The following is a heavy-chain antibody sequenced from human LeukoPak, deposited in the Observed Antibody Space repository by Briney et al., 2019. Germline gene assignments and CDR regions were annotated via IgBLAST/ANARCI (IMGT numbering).Heavy chain of an antibody. V-gene: IGHV3-7*01. CDR1: GFTLSDYW. Sequence: GGSLRLSCAAAGFTLSDYWMQSGRQAPGKGLGRVANIHNHGTETYVTDSVRGRFTTPRDNTEKSLFLQMNSMRGEETAVYYCTRGDPDCWGQGTLVTVSS. D-gene: IGHD2-21*02. J-gene: IGHJ4*02. CDR2: IHNHGTET. CDR3: TRGDPDC.